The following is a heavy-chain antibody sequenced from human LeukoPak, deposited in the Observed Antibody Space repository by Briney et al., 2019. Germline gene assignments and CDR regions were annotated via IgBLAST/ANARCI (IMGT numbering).Heavy chain of an antibody. CDR3: ARRPIAVARNWFDP. Sequence: SETLSLTCAVYGGSFSGYYWSWIRQPPGKGLGWIGEINHSGNTNYNPSLKSRVTISVDTSKNQFSLKLSSVTAADTAVYYCARRPIAVARNWFDPWGQGTLVTVSS. V-gene: IGHV4-34*01. CDR1: GGSFSGYY. J-gene: IGHJ5*02. CDR2: INHSGNT. D-gene: IGHD6-19*01.